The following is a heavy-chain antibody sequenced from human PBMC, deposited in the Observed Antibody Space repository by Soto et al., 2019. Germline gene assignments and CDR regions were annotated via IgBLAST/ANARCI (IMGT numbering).Heavy chain of an antibody. D-gene: IGHD3-3*01. J-gene: IGHJ4*02. CDR2: INHSGST. V-gene: IGHV4-34*01. CDR1: GGSFSGYY. Sequence: SETLSLTCAVYGGSFSGYYWSWIRRPPGKGLEWIGEINHSGSTNYNPSLKSRVTISVDTSKNQFSLKLSSVTAADTAVYYCARTLFDFWSGYPFDYWGQGTLVTVSS. CDR3: ARTLFDFWSGYPFDY.